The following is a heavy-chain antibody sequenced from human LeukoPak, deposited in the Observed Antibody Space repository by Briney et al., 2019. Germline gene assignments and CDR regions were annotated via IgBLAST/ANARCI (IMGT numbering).Heavy chain of an antibody. CDR1: GGSISSYY. V-gene: IGHV4-59*08. CDR2: IYFSGST. CDR3: ASTGYCIGGSCYSNYFDH. J-gene: IGHJ4*02. Sequence: SETLSLTCTVSGGSISSYYWSWIRQPPGKGLEWIGYIYFSGSTNYNPSLKSRVTVSLDTTKNQVSLKLSSVSAADTAVYYCASTGYCIGGSCYSNYFDHWGQGTLVTVSS. D-gene: IGHD2-15*01.